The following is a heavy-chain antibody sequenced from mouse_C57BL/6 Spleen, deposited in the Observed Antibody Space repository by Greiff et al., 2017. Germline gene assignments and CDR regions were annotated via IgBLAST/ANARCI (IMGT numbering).Heavy chain of an antibody. CDR2: IYPSDSET. D-gene: IGHD4-1*02. V-gene: IGHV1-61*01. CDR1: GYTFTSYW. J-gene: IGHJ3*01. Sequence: QVQLQQPGAELVRPGSSVKLSCKASGYTFTSYWMDWVKQRPGQGLEWIGNIYPSDSETHYNQKFKDKATLTVDKSSSTAYMQLSSLTSEDSAVYYCARQLGREFAYWGQGTLVTVSA. CDR3: ARQLGREFAY.